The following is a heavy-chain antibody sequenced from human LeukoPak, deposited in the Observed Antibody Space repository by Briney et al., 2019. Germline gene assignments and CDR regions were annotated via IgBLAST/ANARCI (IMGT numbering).Heavy chain of an antibody. CDR1: GYTFTSYG. V-gene: IGHV1-18*01. D-gene: IGHD3-22*01. J-gene: IGHJ5*02. CDR2: ISAYNGNT. Sequence: ASVKVSCKASGYTFTSYGISWVRQAPGQGLEWMGWISAYNGNTNYAQKLQGRVTMTTDTSTSTAYMELRSLRSDDTAVYYCARGSTYYYDSSGFYDPWGQGTLVTVSS. CDR3: ARGSTYYYDSSGFYDP.